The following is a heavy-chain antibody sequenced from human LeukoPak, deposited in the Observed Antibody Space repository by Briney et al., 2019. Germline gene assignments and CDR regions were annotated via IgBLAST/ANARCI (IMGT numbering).Heavy chain of an antibody. V-gene: IGHV6-1*01. D-gene: IGHD5-24*01. J-gene: IGHJ4*02. Sequence: SQTLSLTCAISGDSVSSNSVTWNWIRQSPSRGLEWLGRTYYRSTWYNDYAVSVRGRITVNPDTSKNQFSLHLNSVTPEDTAVYYCARARSRDGYNFLPPHFESWGQGTLVTVSS. CDR3: ARARSRDGYNFLPPHFES. CDR1: GDSVSSNSVT. CDR2: TYYRSTWYN.